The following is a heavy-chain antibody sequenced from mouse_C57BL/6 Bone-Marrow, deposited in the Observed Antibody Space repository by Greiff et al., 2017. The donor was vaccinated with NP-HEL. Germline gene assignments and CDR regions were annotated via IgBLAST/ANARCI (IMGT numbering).Heavy chain of an antibody. J-gene: IGHJ1*03. Sequence: VQLQQSVTELVRPGASVKLSCTASGFNIQNTFMPWVKQRPEPGLEWVGRIDPANGNHTTATKFQSKATITADTSSNTAYLQLSSLTSEDTAIYYCARHKYFDVWGTGTTVTVSS. V-gene: IGHV14-3*01. CDR2: IDPANGNH. CDR3: ARHKYFDV. CDR1: GFNIQNTF.